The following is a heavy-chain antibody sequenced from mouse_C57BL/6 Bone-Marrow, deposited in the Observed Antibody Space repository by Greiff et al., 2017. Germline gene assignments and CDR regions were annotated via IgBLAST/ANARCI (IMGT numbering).Heavy chain of an antibody. D-gene: IGHD2-1*01. CDR3: TIYWDYFDY. CDR2: IDPENGDT. V-gene: IGHV14-4*01. CDR1: GFNIKDDY. J-gene: IGHJ2*01. Sequence: EVQLQQSGAELVRPGASVKLSCTASGFNIKDDYMHWVKQRPEQGLEWIGWIDPENGDTEYASKFQGKATITADTSSNPAYLQLSSLTSEDTAVYYCTIYWDYFDYWGQGTTLTVSS.